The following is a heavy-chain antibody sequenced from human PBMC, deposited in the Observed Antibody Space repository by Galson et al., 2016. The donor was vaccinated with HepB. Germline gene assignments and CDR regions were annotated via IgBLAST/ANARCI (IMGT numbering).Heavy chain of an antibody. J-gene: IGHJ3*02. CDR3: AKSVGIQLWLDHAFDI. D-gene: IGHD5-18*01. CDR1: GSTFSSYW. Sequence: SLRLSCAASGSTFSSYWMNWVRQAPGKGLVWVSRINNDGSNTTYADSVKGRFTISRDNSKNTLYVQMNSLRAEDTAVYYCAKSVGIQLWLDHAFDIWGQGTMVTVSS. V-gene: IGHV3-74*03. CDR2: INNDGSNT.